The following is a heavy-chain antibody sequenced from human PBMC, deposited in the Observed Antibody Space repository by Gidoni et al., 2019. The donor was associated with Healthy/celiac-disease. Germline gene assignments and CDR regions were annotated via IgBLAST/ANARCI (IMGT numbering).Heavy chain of an antibody. CDR3: ARVRWLRAPFDY. V-gene: IGHV4-34*01. Sequence: QVQLQQWGAGLLKPSETLSLTCAVYGGSFSGYYWSWIRQPPGKGLEWIGEINHSGSTNYNPSLKSRVTISVDTSKNQFSLKLSSVTAADTAVYYCARVRWLRAPFDYWGQGTLVTVSS. D-gene: IGHD5-12*01. J-gene: IGHJ4*02. CDR2: INHSGST. CDR1: GGSFSGYY.